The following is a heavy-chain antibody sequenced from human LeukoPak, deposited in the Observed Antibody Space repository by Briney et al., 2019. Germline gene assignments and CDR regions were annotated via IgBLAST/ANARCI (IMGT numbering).Heavy chain of an antibody. Sequence: PSETLSLTCAVYGGSFSGYYWSWLRQPPWKGLEWIGEINHSGSTNYNPSLKSRVTISVDTSKNQFSLKLSSVTAADTAVYYCARRCSSTSCYGGWFDPWGQGTLVTVSS. J-gene: IGHJ5*02. CDR2: INHSGST. D-gene: IGHD2-2*01. V-gene: IGHV4-34*01. CDR3: ARRCSSTSCYGGWFDP. CDR1: GGSFSGYY.